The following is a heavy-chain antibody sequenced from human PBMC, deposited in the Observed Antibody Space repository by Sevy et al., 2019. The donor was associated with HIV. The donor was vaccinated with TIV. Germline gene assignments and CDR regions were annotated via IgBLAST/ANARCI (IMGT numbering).Heavy chain of an antibody. D-gene: IGHD4-17*01. CDR3: ARLTTKPTSDLYGMDV. V-gene: IGHV1-2*02. CDR2: INSDSGVT. J-gene: IGHJ6*02. CDR1: GYIFTDYY. Sequence: APVKVSCKASGYIFTDYYIHWVRQAPGQGLEWMAWINSDSGVTNYAQRFQGEVTVTRDTSLNTAYLDLSRLKSNDTAIYFCARLTTKPTSDLYGMDVWGQGTTVTVSS.